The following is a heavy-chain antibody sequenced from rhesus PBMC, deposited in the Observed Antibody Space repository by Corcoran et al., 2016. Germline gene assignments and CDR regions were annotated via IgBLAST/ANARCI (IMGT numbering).Heavy chain of an antibody. V-gene: IGHV4-106*01. Sequence: QVQLQESGPGLVKPSETLSLTCAVSGGSISDDYYWSWIRQPPGKGLEWIGYVYGSGGGTDFNPSLRNRVTISVDTSTNQFSLKLSSVPAADTAVYYCARGRQLVPYYFDYWGQGVLVTVSS. CDR1: GGSISDDYY. D-gene: IGHD6-25*01. J-gene: IGHJ4*01. CDR3: ARGRQLVPYYFDY. CDR2: VYGSGGGT.